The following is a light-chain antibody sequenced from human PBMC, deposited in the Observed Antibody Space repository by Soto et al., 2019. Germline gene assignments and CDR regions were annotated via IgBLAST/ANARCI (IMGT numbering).Light chain of an antibody. Sequence: QSALTQPRSVSGSPGQSVTISCTGTSSDVGGYDYVSWYQQHPGKAPKFMIYDVNKRPSGVPDRFSGSKSGNTASLTISGLQAEDEGDYYCCSYAGSYTWVFGGGTKLTVL. J-gene: IGLJ3*02. CDR3: CSYAGSYTWV. CDR1: SSDVGGYDY. V-gene: IGLV2-11*01. CDR2: DVN.